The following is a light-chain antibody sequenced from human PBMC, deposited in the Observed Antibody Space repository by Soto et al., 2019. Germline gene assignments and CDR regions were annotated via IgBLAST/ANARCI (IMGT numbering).Light chain of an antibody. CDR3: QQSYSIPIT. CDR1: QSISNH. V-gene: IGKV1-39*01. J-gene: IGKJ5*01. CDR2: AAS. Sequence: DIQMTQSPSSLSASVEDRVIITCRASQSISNHLNWYQQKPGKAPNLLIYAASSLQSGVPSRFSGSGSGTDFALTISSLQPEDFATYYCQQSYSIPITFGQGTRLEI.